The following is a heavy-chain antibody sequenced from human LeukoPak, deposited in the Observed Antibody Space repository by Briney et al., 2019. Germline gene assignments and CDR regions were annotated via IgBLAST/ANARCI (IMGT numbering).Heavy chain of an antibody. V-gene: IGHV3-21*01. CDR1: GFTFSSYS. Sequence: GGSLRLSCAASGFTFSSYSMDWVRQAPGKGLQWVASINSRSSFIWYTDSLKGRFTISRDNAKNSPFLHMNSLRAEDTAMYYCARGFSTYYYDSSGYSYDWFDPWGQGIQVIVSS. CDR3: ARGFSTYYYDSSGYSYDWFDP. J-gene: IGHJ5*02. D-gene: IGHD3-22*01. CDR2: INSRSSFI.